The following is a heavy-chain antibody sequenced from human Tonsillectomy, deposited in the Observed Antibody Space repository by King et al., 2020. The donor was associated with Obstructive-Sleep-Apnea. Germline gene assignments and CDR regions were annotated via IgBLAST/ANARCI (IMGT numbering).Heavy chain of an antibody. CDR1: EFTFSSACTFSNAW. J-gene: IGHJ4*02. V-gene: IGHV3-15*01. CDR3: TTTRSGSYLFDY. CDR2: IRSTTDGGTK. Sequence: VQLVESGGSLVKPGGSLGLSWAAFEFTFSSACTFSNAWMSWVSQAPGKGLEWVGCIRSTTDGGTKDYAAHGKGRFSISRDDSKHTLYLQMNSLKTEDTAVYYCTTTRSGSYLFDYWGQGTLVTVSS. D-gene: IGHD1-26*01.